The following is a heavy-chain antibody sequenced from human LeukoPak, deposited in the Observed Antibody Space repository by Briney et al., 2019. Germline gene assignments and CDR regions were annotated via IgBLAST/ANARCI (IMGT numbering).Heavy chain of an antibody. CDR2: IYPGDSDT. Sequence: SGESLKISCKGSGYSFTSYWIAWVRQMPGKGPEWMGIIYPGDSDTRYSPSFQGQVTISADKSISTAYLQWSSLKASDTAMYYCARGQTATSRTIDYWGQGNLVTVSS. V-gene: IGHV5-51*01. CDR1: GYSFTSYW. J-gene: IGHJ4*02. D-gene: IGHD1-1*01. CDR3: ARGQTATSRTIDY.